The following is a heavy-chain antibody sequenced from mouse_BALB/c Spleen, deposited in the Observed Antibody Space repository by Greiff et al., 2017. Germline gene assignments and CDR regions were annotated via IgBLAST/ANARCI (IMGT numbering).Heavy chain of an antibody. CDR3: SRGIPYAMDY. Sequence: LVKTGASVKISCKASGYSFTGYYMHWVKQSHGKSLEWIGYISCSNGATSYNQKFKGKATFTVDTSSSTAYMQLNSLTSDDSAVDYGSRGIPYAMDYWGQGTSVTVSS. CDR1: GYSFTGYY. V-gene: IGHV1S34*01. CDR2: ISCSNGAT. J-gene: IGHJ4*01.